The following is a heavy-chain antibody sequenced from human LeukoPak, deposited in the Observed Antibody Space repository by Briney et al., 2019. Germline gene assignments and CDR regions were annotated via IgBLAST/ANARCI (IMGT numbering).Heavy chain of an antibody. CDR2: IYYSGST. CDR3: ARSGGPVGSGSEFDY. CDR1: GGSIGSYY. J-gene: IGHJ4*02. D-gene: IGHD3-10*01. V-gene: IGHV4-59*01. Sequence: SETLSLTCTVSGGSIGSYYWSWIRQPPGKGLEWIGYIYYSGSTNYNPSLKSRVTISVDTSKNQFSLKLSSVTAADTAVYYCARSGGPVGSGSEFDYWGQGTLVTVSS.